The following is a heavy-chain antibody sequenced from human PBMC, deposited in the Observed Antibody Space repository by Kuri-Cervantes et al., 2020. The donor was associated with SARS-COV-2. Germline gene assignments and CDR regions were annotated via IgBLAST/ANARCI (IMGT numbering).Heavy chain of an antibody. D-gene: IGHD3-3*01. Sequence: GGSLRLSCAAPGFTFSSYAMSWVRQAPGKGLEWVSAISGSGGSTYYADSVKGRFTISRDNSKNTLYLQMNSLRAEDTAVYYCAKDGHLTIFGVRLQGYYYYGMDVWGQGTTVTVSS. J-gene: IGHJ6*02. V-gene: IGHV3-23*01. CDR3: AKDGHLTIFGVRLQGYYYYGMDV. CDR1: GFTFSSYA. CDR2: ISGSGGST.